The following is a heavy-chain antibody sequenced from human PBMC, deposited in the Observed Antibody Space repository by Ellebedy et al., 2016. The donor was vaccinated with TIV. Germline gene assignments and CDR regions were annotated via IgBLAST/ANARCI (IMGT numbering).Heavy chain of an antibody. CDR1: GGSINSAGYY. CDR3: ARAQGGSTTTCYAIDL. Sequence: SETLSLTXTVSGGSINSAGYYWTWIRQHPEKGLEWIGYTYYSGSPYYNPSLRSRVTISVDTSKNQFSLDLSSVTAADTAVYYCARAQGGSTTTCYAIDLWGQGTKVTVSS. V-gene: IGHV4-31*03. J-gene: IGHJ3*01. D-gene: IGHD2-2*01. CDR2: TYYSGSP.